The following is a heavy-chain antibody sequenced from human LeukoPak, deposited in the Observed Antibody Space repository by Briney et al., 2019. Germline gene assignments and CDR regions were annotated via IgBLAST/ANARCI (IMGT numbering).Heavy chain of an antibody. D-gene: IGHD2-21*02. Sequence: GPSLRLSCAASALTFSSYSMNWVRHAPGEGREGHSYISSISSTIYYADSVKGRFTISRDNAKNSLYLQMNSLRAEDTAVYYCARANCGGDWPLDYWAQGTLVTVSS. CDR2: ISSISSTI. CDR3: ARANCGGDWPLDY. J-gene: IGHJ4*02. V-gene: IGHV3-48*01. CDR1: ALTFSSYS.